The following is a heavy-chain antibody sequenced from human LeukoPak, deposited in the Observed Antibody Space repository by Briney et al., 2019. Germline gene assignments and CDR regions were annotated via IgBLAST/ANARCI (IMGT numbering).Heavy chain of an antibody. J-gene: IGHJ4*02. D-gene: IGHD2-2*01. V-gene: IGHV4-34*01. CDR2: INHSGST. Sequence: PSETLSLTCAVCGGSFSGYYWSWIRQPPGKGLGWIGEINHSGSTNYNPSLKSRVTISVDTSKNQFSLKLSSVTAADTAVYYCARGYGHCSSTSCSISYFDYWGQGTLVTVSS. CDR3: ARGYGHCSSTSCSISYFDY. CDR1: GGSFSGYY.